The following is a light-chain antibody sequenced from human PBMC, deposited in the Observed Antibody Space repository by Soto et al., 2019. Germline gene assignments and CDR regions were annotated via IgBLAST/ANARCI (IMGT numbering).Light chain of an antibody. CDR1: SSNIGAGYD. CDR3: QSYDSSWVV. CDR2: GNN. J-gene: IGLJ2*01. Sequence: QPVLTQPPSVSGAPGQRVTISCTGSSSNIGAGYDVHWYQQLPGTAPKLLMFGNNNRPSGVPDRFSGSKSGTSASLAITGLQAEDEADYYCQSYDSSWVVFGGGTKLTVL. V-gene: IGLV1-40*01.